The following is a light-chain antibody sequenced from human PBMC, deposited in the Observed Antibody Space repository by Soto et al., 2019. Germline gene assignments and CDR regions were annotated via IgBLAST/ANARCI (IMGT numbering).Light chain of an antibody. V-gene: IGKV2-28*01. CDR3: QHYNSYSEA. J-gene: IGKJ1*01. CDR2: LGS. CDR1: QRLLHSNGYNY. Sequence: DVVMTQSPLSLPVTLGQPASISCRSSQRLLHSNGYNYLDWYLQKPGQSPQLLIYLGSNRSSGVPDRFSGSGSGTEFTLTISSLQPDDFATYYCQHYNSYSEAFGQGTKVDIK.